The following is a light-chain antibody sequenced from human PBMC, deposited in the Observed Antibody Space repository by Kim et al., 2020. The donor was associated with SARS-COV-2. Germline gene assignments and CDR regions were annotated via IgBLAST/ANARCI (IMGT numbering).Light chain of an antibody. CDR3: QVWDTGSDHPI. CDR1: SIGLQS. J-gene: IGLJ2*01. CDR2: YDT. Sequence: APGKTARCTLGENSIGLQSVNWYQQKPGQAPVLVIYYDTDRPSGIPERFSGSNSGNTATLTISRVEAGDEADYYCQVWDTGSDHPIFGGGTQLTVL. V-gene: IGLV3-21*04.